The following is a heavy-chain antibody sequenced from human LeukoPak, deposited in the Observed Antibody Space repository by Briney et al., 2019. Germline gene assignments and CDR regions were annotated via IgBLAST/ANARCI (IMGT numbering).Heavy chain of an antibody. J-gene: IGHJ6*02. Sequence: ASVKVSCKASGYTFTSYGISWVRQAPGQGLEWMGWISAYNGNTNYAQKFQGRVTMTTDTSTSTGYMELSSLRSEDTVVYYCARAGYDYVWGSYRYTSRYYGMDVWGQGTTVTVSS. CDR1: GYTFTSYG. V-gene: IGHV1-18*01. CDR3: ARAGYDYVWGSYRYTSRYYGMDV. D-gene: IGHD3-16*02. CDR2: ISAYNGNT.